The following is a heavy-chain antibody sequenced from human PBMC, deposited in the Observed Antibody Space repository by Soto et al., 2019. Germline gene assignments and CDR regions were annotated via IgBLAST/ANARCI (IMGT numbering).Heavy chain of an antibody. CDR3: ARDRGAHGDPDYYYLDV. CDR1: GGSISSYY. D-gene: IGHD1-26*01. V-gene: IGHV4-59*01. J-gene: IGHJ6*03. CDR2: FYYSGST. Sequence: QVQLQESGPGLVKPSETLSLTCTVSGGSISSYYWSWIRQTPGKGLEWIASFYYSGSTNYNPSLKSRFTISVDTSKNQFYLKLSSVTAADTAVYYCARDRGAHGDPDYYYLDVWGKGTTVTVSS.